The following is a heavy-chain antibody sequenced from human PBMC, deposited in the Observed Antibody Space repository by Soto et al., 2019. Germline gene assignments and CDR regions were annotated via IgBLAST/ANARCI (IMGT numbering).Heavy chain of an antibody. V-gene: IGHV3-7*01. CDR3: LVTTSAFDI. CDR1: GFTLSNFW. Sequence: EVQLVESGGDLAQPGGSLRLSCAASGFTLSNFWVNWVRQAPGKGMEWVANIKQGGIEKNYVDSVKGRFTISRDDTKNSLFLQLTNLRAADTAIYYCLVTTSAFDIWGRGTTVTVSS. J-gene: IGHJ3*02. CDR2: IKQGGIEK. D-gene: IGHD4-17*01.